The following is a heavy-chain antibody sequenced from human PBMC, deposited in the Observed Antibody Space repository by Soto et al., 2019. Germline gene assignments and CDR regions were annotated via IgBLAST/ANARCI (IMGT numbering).Heavy chain of an antibody. D-gene: IGHD2-15*01. CDR1: GYSISSGYY. J-gene: IGHJ6*02. CDR3: ARVVVAAYWGDYGMDV. Sequence: PSETLSLTCAVSGYSISSGYYWGWIRQPPGKGLEWIGSIYHSGSTYYNPSLKSRVTISVDTSKNQFSLKLSSVTAADTAVYYCARVVVAAYWGDYGMDVWGQGTTVTVSS. V-gene: IGHV4-38-2*01. CDR2: IYHSGST.